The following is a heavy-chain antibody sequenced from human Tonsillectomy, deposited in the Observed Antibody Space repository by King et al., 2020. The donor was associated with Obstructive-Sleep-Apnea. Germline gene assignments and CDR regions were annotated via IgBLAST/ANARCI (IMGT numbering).Heavy chain of an antibody. CDR3: ARGSPLTGYYRGSWFDP. D-gene: IGHD3-9*01. Sequence: VQLQQWGAGLLKPSETLSLTCAVYGGSFSGYYWSWIRQPQGKGLEWIGEINHSGSTNYNPSLKSRVTISVDTSKNQFSLKLSSVTAADTAVYYCARGSPLTGYYRGSWFDPWGQGTLVTVSS. CDR1: GGSFSGYY. J-gene: IGHJ5*02. V-gene: IGHV4-34*01. CDR2: INHSGST.